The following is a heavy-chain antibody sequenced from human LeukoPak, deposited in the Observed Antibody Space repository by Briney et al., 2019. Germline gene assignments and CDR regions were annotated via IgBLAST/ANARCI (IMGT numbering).Heavy chain of an antibody. Sequence: GAAVKVSCKASGYTFIHYFIHWVRQAPGQGLEWMGRINSNSGGTEYTQKFQGRVTMTRDTSITTVYMELSSLTSDDTAVYYCARDLSSTSNWEPDYWGQGTLVTVSS. D-gene: IGHD7-27*01. J-gene: IGHJ4*02. V-gene: IGHV1-2*06. CDR1: GYTFIHYF. CDR3: ARDLSSTSNWEPDY. CDR2: INSNSGGT.